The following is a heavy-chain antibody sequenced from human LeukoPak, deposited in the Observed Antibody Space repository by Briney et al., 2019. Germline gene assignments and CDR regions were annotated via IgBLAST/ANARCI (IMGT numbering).Heavy chain of an antibody. J-gene: IGHJ6*03. D-gene: IGHD3-16*01. CDR2: TLPILTST. CDR1: GGSLTSIG. Sequence: SVKLSCKGSGGSLTSIGISWLRLAPGQGLEWMGGTLPILTSTTYAQKFQGRVTITTDESTSTIYMELSGPRAEHTAVYYCARGGGIGYYYMYVWGKGTTVTVSS. V-gene: IGHV1-69*05. CDR3: ARGGGIGYYYMYV.